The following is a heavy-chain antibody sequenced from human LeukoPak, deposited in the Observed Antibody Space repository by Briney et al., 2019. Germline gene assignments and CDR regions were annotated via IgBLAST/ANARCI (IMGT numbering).Heavy chain of an antibody. Sequence: SVKVSCKASGYTFSVYAVHWVRQAPGQSLEWMGWARAGPTETPYSQKFQGRVTITRDASANIAYMELTSLRSEDTAVYYCARGDGFTLDFWGQGTPVTVSS. CDR3: ARGDGFTLDF. J-gene: IGHJ4*02. CDR1: GYTFSVYA. CDR2: ARAGPTET. D-gene: IGHD5-24*01. V-gene: IGHV1-3*01.